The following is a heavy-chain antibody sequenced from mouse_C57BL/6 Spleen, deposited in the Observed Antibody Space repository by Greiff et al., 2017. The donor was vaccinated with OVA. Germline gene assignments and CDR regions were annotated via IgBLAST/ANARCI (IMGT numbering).Heavy chain of an antibody. Sequence: DVKLVESGGDLVKPGGSLKLSCAASGFTFSSYGMSWVRQTPDKRLEWVATISSGGSYTYYPDSVKGRFTISRDNAKNTLYLQMSSLKSEDTAMYYCARHEADGNYGYFDVWGTGTTVTVSS. D-gene: IGHD2-1*01. V-gene: IGHV5-6*02. CDR3: ARHEADGNYGYFDV. CDR2: ISSGGSYT. J-gene: IGHJ1*03. CDR1: GFTFSSYG.